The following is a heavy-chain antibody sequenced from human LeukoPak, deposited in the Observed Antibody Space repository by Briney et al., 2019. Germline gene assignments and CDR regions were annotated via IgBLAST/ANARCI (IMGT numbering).Heavy chain of an antibody. Sequence: GGSLRLSCAASGFTFSSYSMNWVRQAPGKGLEWVSSISSSSSYIYYADSVKGRFTISRDNAKNSLYLQMNSLRAEDTAVYYCARDQHGGNSGSDYWGQGTLVTVSS. D-gene: IGHD4-23*01. CDR1: GFTFSSYS. V-gene: IGHV3-21*01. J-gene: IGHJ4*02. CDR2: ISSSSSYI. CDR3: ARDQHGGNSGSDY.